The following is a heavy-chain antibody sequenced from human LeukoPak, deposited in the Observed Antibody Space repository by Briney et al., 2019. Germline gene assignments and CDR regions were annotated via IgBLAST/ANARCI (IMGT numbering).Heavy chain of an antibody. CDR2: INTNTGNP. V-gene: IGHV7-4-1*02. CDR3: ARDLKGSGSFGVDWFDP. Sequence: ASVKVSCKASGYTFTSYAMNWVRQAPGQGLEWMGWINTNTGNPTYAQGFTGRFVFSLATSVSTAYLQISSLKAEDTAVYYCARDLKGSGSFGVDWFDPWGQGTLVTVSS. J-gene: IGHJ5*02. CDR1: GYTFTSYA. D-gene: IGHD2-15*01.